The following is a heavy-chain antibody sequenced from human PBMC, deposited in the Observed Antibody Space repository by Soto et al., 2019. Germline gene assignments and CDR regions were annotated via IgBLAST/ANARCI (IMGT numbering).Heavy chain of an antibody. V-gene: IGHV1-69*13. CDR2: IIPIFGTA. CDR3: ASSKSGKAYYYYGMDV. D-gene: IGHD1-26*01. Sequence: ASVKVSCKASGGTFSSYAISWVRQAPGQGLEWMGGIIPIFGTADYAQKFQGRVTITADESTSTAYMELSSLRSEDTAVYYCASSKSGKAYYYYGMDVWGQGTTVTVS. J-gene: IGHJ6*02. CDR1: GGTFSSYA.